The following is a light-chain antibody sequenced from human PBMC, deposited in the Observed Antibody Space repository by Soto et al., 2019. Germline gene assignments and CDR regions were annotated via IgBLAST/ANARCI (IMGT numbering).Light chain of an antibody. CDR3: HQYNNWPPFT. V-gene: IGKV3-15*01. J-gene: IGKJ2*01. CDR2: GAS. Sequence: ETVMTQSPATLSVSPGERATLSCRSSQTIANNLAWYQQRPGQAPRLLIYGASTRDTGIPARFSGSGSGTEFTLTFSSLQSEDFAIYYCHQYNNWPPFTFGQGTKLEIK. CDR1: QTIANN.